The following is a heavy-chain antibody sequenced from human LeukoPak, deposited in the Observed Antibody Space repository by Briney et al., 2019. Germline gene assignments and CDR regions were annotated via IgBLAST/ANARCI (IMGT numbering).Heavy chain of an antibody. J-gene: IGHJ4*02. D-gene: IGHD1-26*01. CDR1: GFTFDDYA. Sequence: PGGSLRLSCAVSGFTFDDYALHWVRQVPGKGLEWLAFSSWIGGSTDYVDSVKGRFSISRDNIKNSLYLEMNSLRPEDTALYYLLRSRAEPLGYFAYWGQGTLVTVS. V-gene: IGHV3-43D*03. CDR2: SSWIGGST. CDR3: LRSRAEPLGYFAY.